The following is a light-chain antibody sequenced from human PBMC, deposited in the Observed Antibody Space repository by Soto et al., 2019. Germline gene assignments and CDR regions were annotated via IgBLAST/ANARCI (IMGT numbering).Light chain of an antibody. CDR2: DAS. CDR1: QSISSY. V-gene: IGKV3-11*01. Sequence: EIVMTQSPATLSSSPGERATLSCRASQSISSYLTWYQQKPGQAPRLLIFDASKRATGIPARFSGIGSGTDFTLTISSLEPEDFAVYYCQQRDNWPITFAQGTRLESK. CDR3: QQRDNWPIT. J-gene: IGKJ5*01.